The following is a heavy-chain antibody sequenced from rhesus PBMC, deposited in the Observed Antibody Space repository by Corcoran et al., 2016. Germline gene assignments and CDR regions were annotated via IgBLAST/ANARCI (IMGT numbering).Heavy chain of an antibody. CDR2: INGNSGST. J-gene: IGHJ4*01. V-gene: IGHV4-80*01. Sequence: QVQLQESGPGLVKPSETRSLTCAVSGGSFSSYWWSWIRQPPGKGLEWIGEINGNSGSTNYNPSLKSRVTISKDASKNQFSLKLSSVTAADTAVYYCARFGAAGLFDYWGQGVLVTVSS. D-gene: IGHD6-25*01. CDR1: GGSFSSYW. CDR3: ARFGAAGLFDY.